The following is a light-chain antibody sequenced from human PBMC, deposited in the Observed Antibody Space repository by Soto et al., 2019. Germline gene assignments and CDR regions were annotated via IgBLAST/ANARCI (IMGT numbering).Light chain of an antibody. Sequence: QSALTQPASVSGSPGQSITISRTGTSSDVGGYNYVSWYQQQPGKAPKLMIYDVSNRPSGVSNRFSGSKSGNTASLTISGLQAEDEADYYCSSYTSSTLGLVFGGGTQLTVL. CDR2: DVS. CDR1: SSDVGGYNY. J-gene: IGLJ2*01. CDR3: SSYTSSTLGLV. V-gene: IGLV2-14*03.